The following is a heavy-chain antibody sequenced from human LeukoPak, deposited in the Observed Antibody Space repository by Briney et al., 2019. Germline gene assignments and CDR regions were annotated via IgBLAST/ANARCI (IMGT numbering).Heavy chain of an antibody. D-gene: IGHD2-15*01. CDR3: ARYYCSGGSCYFGPDYYFDY. J-gene: IGHJ4*02. CDR2: IYYSGST. Sequence: SGTLSHTRTVSVGSICSYFWSWIRPPPGKGLGWMGHIYYSGSTNDNPPPQGRVTIPVATSKHQFSLKLSSVTAEVRAVYYCARYYCSGGSCYFGPDYYFDYWGQGTLVTVSS. V-gene: IGHV4-59*01. CDR1: VGSICSYF.